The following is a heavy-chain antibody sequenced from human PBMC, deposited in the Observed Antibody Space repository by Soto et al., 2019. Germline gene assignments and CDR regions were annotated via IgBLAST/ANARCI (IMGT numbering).Heavy chain of an antibody. D-gene: IGHD3-16*01. CDR1: GGSISSYY. Sequence: QVQLQESGPGLVKPSETLSLTCTVSGGSISSYYWSWIRQPPGKGLEWIGYIYYSGSTNYNPSLESRVTIPVHTSKTQFSLKLSSVTAADTAVYYCARSWGYYFDYWGQGTLVTVSS. V-gene: IGHV4-59*01. CDR3: ARSWGYYFDY. CDR2: IYYSGST. J-gene: IGHJ4*02.